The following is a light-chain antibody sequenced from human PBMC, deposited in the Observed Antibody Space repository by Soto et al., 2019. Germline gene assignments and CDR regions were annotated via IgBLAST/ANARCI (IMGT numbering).Light chain of an antibody. CDR1: SSDVGGYNY. CDR3: SSYTTTYTVL. CDR2: EVS. V-gene: IGLV2-14*01. Sequence: QSALTQPASVSGSPGQSITIYCTGTSSDVGGYNYVSWYQQHPDKAPKLIIYEVSNRPSGVSIRFSGSKSANTASLTISGLQAEDEADYYCSSYTTTYTVLFGGETNFTVL. J-gene: IGLJ2*01.